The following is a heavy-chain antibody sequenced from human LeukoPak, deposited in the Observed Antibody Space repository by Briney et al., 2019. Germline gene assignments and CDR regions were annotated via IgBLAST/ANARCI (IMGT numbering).Heavy chain of an antibody. CDR1: GFTFSSYA. CDR2: ISYDGSNK. J-gene: IGHJ4*02. Sequence: PGRSLRLSCAASGFTFSSYAMHWVRQAPGKGLEWVAVISYDGSNKYYADSVKGRFTISRDNSKNTLYLQMNSLRAEDTAVYYCARDRVIGVAGRWGYYFDYWGQGTLVTVSS. CDR3: ARDRVIGVAGRWGYYFDY. D-gene: IGHD6-19*01. V-gene: IGHV3-30*04.